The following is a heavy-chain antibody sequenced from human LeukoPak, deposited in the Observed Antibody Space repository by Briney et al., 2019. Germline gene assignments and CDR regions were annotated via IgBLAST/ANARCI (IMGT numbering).Heavy chain of an antibody. D-gene: IGHD2-2*02. J-gene: IGHJ4*02. CDR3: AREVAYCSSTSCYKSAESDEYYFDY. Sequence: ASVKVSCKASGYTFTGYYMNWVRQAPGQGLEWMGWINPNSGGTNYAQKFQGRVTMTRDTSISTAYMELSRLRSDDTAVYYCAREVAYCSSTSCYKSAESDEYYFDYWGQGTLVTVSS. V-gene: IGHV1-2*02. CDR2: INPNSGGT. CDR1: GYTFTGYY.